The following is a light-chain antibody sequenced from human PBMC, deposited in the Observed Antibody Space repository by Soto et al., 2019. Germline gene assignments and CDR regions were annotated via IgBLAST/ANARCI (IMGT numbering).Light chain of an antibody. J-gene: IGKJ1*01. V-gene: IGKV1-5*03. CDR1: QSISSW. CDR2: KAS. Sequence: DIQMTQSPSILSPSVGDRVTITSRAIQSISSWLAWYQQKPGKAPKFLIYKASSLESGVPSRFRGSGSGTEFTLSIRSLLHDDFAPYYCQHYNEYSWTFGQGTKVEIQ. CDR3: QHYNEYSWT.